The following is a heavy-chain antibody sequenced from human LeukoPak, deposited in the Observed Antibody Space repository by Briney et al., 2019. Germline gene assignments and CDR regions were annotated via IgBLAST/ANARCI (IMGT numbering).Heavy chain of an antibody. CDR3: ARDLQWLVPGDAFDI. CDR1: GFTFSSYS. J-gene: IGHJ3*02. CDR2: ITSGSSTI. D-gene: IGHD6-19*01. V-gene: IGHV3-48*01. Sequence: PGGSLRLSCAASGFTFSSYSMNWVRQAPGKGLEWVSYITSGSSTIYYADSVRGRFTISRDNAKNSLSLQMNSLRAEDTAVYYRARDLQWLVPGDAFDIWGQGTMVTVSS.